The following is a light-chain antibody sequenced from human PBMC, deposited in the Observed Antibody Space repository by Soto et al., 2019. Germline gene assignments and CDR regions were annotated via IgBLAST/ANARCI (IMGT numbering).Light chain of an antibody. J-gene: IGKJ4*01. CDR2: GAS. CDR1: QSISSK. Sequence: EIVMTQSPATLSLSPGERATLSCWASQSISSKLAWYQHRPGQAPRLLIYGASSSATGTPDRFSGSGSGTDFTLTISRLEPEDFAVYYCQQYGSSLTFGGGTKVDIK. CDR3: QQYGSSLT. V-gene: IGKV3-20*01.